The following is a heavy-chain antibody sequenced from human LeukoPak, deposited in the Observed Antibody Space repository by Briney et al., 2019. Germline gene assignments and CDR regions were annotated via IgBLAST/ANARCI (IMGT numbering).Heavy chain of an antibody. D-gene: IGHD4-17*01. J-gene: IGHJ4*02. CDR3: AREMNYDDYRTSDY. Sequence: ASVKVSFTSSGYTFTVYYMHWVRQAPGQGSEWMGRIDSNSGGTNYAQNFQGRVTMTRDTSISTVYMELISLRSDDTAVYYCAREMNYDDYRTSDYWGQGTLVTVSS. CDR1: GYTFTVYY. CDR2: IDSNSGGT. V-gene: IGHV1-2*02.